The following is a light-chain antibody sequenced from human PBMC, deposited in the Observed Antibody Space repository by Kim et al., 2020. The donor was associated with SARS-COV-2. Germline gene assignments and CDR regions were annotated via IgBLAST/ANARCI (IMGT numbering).Light chain of an antibody. CDR3: QKCDSAPWT. CDR1: QNISNY. CDR2: AAS. J-gene: IGKJ1*01. V-gene: IGKV1-27*01. Sequence: GDRVTISCRASQNISNYLAWFQLKPGKAPRLLIYAASALQPGVPSRFSGSGSGTDFTLTVTSLQPEDVATYYCQKCDSAPWTFGQGTKVDIK.